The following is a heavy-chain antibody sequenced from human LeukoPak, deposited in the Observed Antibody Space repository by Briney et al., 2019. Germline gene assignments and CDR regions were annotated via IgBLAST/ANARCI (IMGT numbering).Heavy chain of an antibody. V-gene: IGHV4-59*01. CDR3: ARSQDGWYPYNWFDP. CDR1: GGSISSYY. D-gene: IGHD6-19*01. Sequence: SETLSLTCTVSGGSISSYYWSWIRQPPGKGLEWIGYIYYSGGTNYNPSLKSRVTISVDTSKNQFSLKLSSVTAADTAVYYCARSQDGWYPYNWFDPWGQGTLVTVPS. J-gene: IGHJ5*02. CDR2: IYYSGGT.